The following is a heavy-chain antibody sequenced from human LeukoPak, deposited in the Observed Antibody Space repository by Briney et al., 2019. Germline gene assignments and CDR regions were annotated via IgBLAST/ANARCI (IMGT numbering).Heavy chain of an antibody. Sequence: SETLSLTCTLPARSISTYYWSWIRQPPGKGLQWIGYIYYSGSTNYNPSLKSRVTISVDTSKNQFSLKLSSVTAADTAVYYCARSQAYCSSTTCYVNWFDPWGQGTLVTVSS. J-gene: IGHJ5*02. V-gene: IGHV4-59*01. D-gene: IGHD2-2*01. CDR3: ARSQAYCSSTTCYVNWFDP. CDR1: ARSISTYY. CDR2: IYYSGST.